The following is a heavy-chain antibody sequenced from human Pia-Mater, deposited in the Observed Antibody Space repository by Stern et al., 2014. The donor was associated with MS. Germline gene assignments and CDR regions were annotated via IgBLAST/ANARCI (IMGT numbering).Heavy chain of an antibody. Sequence: VQLMQSGGGLVQPGGSLRLSCVASGFSLSNYAMNWVRQAPGKGLEWVSSISSSSSIIYYGDSVKGRFTISRDNAKNSLYLQMDSLRDEDTAVYYCARSLSLQGIWGQGTLVTVSS. D-gene: IGHD2-21*01. J-gene: IGHJ4*02. CDR2: ISSSSSII. CDR3: ARSLSLQGI. V-gene: IGHV3-48*02. CDR1: GFSLSNYA.